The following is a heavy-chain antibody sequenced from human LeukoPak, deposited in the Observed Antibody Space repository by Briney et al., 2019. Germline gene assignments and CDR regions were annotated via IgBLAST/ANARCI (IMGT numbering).Heavy chain of an antibody. CDR1: GGSISSYY. D-gene: IGHD3-3*01. Sequence: PSETLSLTCTVSGGSISSYYWSWIRQPPGKGLEWIGYIYYSGSTNYNPSLKSRVTISVDTSKNQFSLKLSSVTAADTAVYYCARMAIFGSGDYWGQGTLVTVSS. J-gene: IGHJ4*02. CDR3: ARMAIFGSGDY. CDR2: IYYSGST. V-gene: IGHV4-59*01.